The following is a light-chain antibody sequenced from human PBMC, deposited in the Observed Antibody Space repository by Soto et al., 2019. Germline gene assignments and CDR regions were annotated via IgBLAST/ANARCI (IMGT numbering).Light chain of an antibody. V-gene: IGKV3-20*01. CDR2: GAS. Sequence: EIVLTHSPVTLSLSPGERSTLSCMASQIVSDDYLAWYQQKPGQAPRLVVYGASSRATGVPDRFSGSGSGTEFTLTISSLQSEDFATYYCQQYNSYSWTFGQGTKVDIK. CDR3: QQYNSYSWT. CDR1: QIVSDDY. J-gene: IGKJ1*01.